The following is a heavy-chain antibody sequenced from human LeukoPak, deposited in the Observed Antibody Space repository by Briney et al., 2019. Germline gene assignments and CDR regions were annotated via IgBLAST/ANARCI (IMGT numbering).Heavy chain of an antibody. CDR2: INHSGST. D-gene: IGHD2-15*01. J-gene: IGHJ5*02. V-gene: IGHV4-34*01. CDR3: ARAGLGLYCSGGSCYNWFDP. Sequence: SETLSLTCAVYGGSFSGYYWSWIRQPPGKGLEWIGEINHSGSTNYDPSLKSRVTISVDTSKNQFSLKLSSVTAADTAVYYCARAGLGLYCSGGSCYNWFDPWGQGTLVTVSS. CDR1: GGSFSGYY.